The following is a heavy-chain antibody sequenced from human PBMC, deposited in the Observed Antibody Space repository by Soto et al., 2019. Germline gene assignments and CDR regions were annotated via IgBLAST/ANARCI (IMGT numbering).Heavy chain of an antibody. Sequence: SVKVSCPASGGTFSSYAISWVRQAPGQGLEWMGGIIPIFGTANYAQKFQGRVTITADESTSTAYMELSSLRSEDTAVYYCFSLSGTTSYPYGLDVWCQGNTVTVSS. J-gene: IGHJ6*02. CDR3: FSLSGTTSYPYGLDV. V-gene: IGHV1-69*13. CDR1: GGTFSSYA. D-gene: IGHD1-7*01. CDR2: IIPIFGTA.